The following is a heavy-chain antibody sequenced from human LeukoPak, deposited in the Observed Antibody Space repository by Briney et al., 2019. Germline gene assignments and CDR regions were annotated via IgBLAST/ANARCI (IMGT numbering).Heavy chain of an antibody. D-gene: IGHD6-13*01. CDR3: ARFSRGAAAGTVHFDY. Sequence: PGGSLRLSCAASGFTFSSYSMNWVRQAPGKGLEWVSSISSSSSYIYYADSVQGRFTISRDNAKNSLYLQMNSLRAEDTAVYYCARFSRGAAAGTVHFDYWGQGTLVTVSS. J-gene: IGHJ4*02. CDR2: ISSSSSYI. V-gene: IGHV3-21*01. CDR1: GFTFSSYS.